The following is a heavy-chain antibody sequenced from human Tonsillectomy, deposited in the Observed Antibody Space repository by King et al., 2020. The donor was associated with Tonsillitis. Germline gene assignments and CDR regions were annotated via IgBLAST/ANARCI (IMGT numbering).Heavy chain of an antibody. D-gene: IGHD3-22*01. Sequence: VQLVESGGGVVQPGRSLRLSCGASGFTFSSYGMHWVRQAPGKGLEWVAVISYDGSNKYYADSVKGRFTISRDNSKNTLYLQMHSLRAEYTAVYYCPKDRYYDSSLGMDVWGQGTTVTVSS. CDR1: GFTFSSYG. V-gene: IGHV3-30*18. CDR3: PKDRYYDSSLGMDV. CDR2: ISYDGSNK. J-gene: IGHJ6*02.